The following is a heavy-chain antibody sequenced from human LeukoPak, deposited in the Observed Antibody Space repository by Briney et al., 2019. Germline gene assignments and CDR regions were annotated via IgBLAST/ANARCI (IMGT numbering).Heavy chain of an antibody. V-gene: IGHV1-8*01. CDR3: ATVWLHSSSWFY. D-gene: IGHD6-13*01. Sequence: ASVKVSCTASGYTLTTYDIHWVRQASGHGLEWLGFINSNSLNADYAPKFQGRVTMTEDTSTDTAYMELSSLRSEDTAVYYCATVWLHSSSWFYWGQGTLVTVSS. CDR2: INSNSLNA. J-gene: IGHJ4*02. CDR1: GYTLTTYD.